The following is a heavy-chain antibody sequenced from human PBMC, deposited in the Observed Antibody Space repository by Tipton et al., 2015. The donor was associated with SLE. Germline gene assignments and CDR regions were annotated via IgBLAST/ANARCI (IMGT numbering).Heavy chain of an antibody. V-gene: IGHV3-9*01. J-gene: IGHJ4*02. CDR2: ISWNSGSI. CDR1: GFTFDDYA. CDR3: AKDGAMAGPRSLDY. D-gene: IGHD6-19*01. Sequence: SLRLSCAASGFTFDDYAMHWVRQAPGKGLEWVSGISWNSGSIGYADSVKGRFTISRDNAKNSLYLQMNSLRAEDTALYYCAKDGAMAGPRSLDYWGWGTRVTVSS.